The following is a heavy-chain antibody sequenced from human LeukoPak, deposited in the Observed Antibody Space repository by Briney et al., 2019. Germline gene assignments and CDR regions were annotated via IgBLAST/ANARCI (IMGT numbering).Heavy chain of an antibody. CDR1: GYTFTSYA. D-gene: IGHD2-2*01. Sequence: ASVKVSCKASGYTFTSYAISWVRQAPGQGLEWMGGIIPTFGTANYAQKFQGRVTITADKSTSTAYMELSSLRSEDTAVYYCASRKTGGEPIDIVVVPAANYGYYYYYMDVWGKGTTVTVSS. CDR3: ASRKTGGEPIDIVVVPAANYGYYYYYMDV. V-gene: IGHV1-69*06. CDR2: IIPTFGTA. J-gene: IGHJ6*03.